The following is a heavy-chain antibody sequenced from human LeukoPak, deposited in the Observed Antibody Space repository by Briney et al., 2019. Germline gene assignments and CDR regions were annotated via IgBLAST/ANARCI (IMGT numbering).Heavy chain of an antibody. CDR3: AKWGDYDVLTGYYDSDY. CDR1: GFTFSNYA. J-gene: IGHJ4*02. D-gene: IGHD3-9*01. CDR2: VSGRDTST. V-gene: IGHV3-23*01. Sequence: GGSLRLSCAASGFTFSNYAMSWVRQAPGQGLEWVSAVSGRDTSTYYTDSVKGRFTISRDNSKNTLYLQMNSLSAEDTAIYYCAKWGDYDVLTGYYDSDYWGQGTLVTVSS.